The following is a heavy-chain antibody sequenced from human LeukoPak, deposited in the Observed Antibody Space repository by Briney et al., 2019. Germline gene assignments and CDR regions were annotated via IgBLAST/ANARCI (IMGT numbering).Heavy chain of an antibody. J-gene: IGHJ5*02. D-gene: IGHD1-26*01. V-gene: IGHV3-7*01. CDR1: GFTFSNYW. CDR3: ARDKQVGDTTGSWFDP. Sequence: GGSLRLSCAASGFTFSNYWMSWVRQAPGKGLEWVAQIKHDGSENYYVDSVKGRFTISRDNAKNSLYLQLNSLRAEDTALYYCARDKQVGDTTGSWFDPWGQGTLVTVSS. CDR2: IKHDGSEN.